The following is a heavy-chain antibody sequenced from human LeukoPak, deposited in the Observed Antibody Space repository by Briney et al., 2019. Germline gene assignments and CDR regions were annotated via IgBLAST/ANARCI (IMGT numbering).Heavy chain of an antibody. CDR1: GGAISNYY. D-gene: IGHD5-18*01. CDR2: IYYSGST. Sequence: PSETLSLTCTVSGGAISNYYWSWIRQPPGKGLEWIGYIYYSGSTNYNPSLKNRVTISLDTSKNPFSLKLNSVTAADTAVYYCARSVDTSMVGDYWGQGTLVTVSS. CDR3: ARSVDTSMVGDY. J-gene: IGHJ4*02. V-gene: IGHV4-59*01.